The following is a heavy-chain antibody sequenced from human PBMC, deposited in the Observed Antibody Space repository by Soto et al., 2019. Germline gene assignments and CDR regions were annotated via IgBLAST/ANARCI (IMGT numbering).Heavy chain of an antibody. V-gene: IGHV4-39*01. J-gene: IGHJ6*02. D-gene: IGHD3-10*01. CDR1: GGSISSSSYY. Sequence: SETLSLTCTVSGGSISSSSYYWGWIRQPPGKGLEWIGSIYYSGSTYYNPSLKSRVTISVDTSKNQFSLKLSSVTAADTAVYYCTLWFGELYFYYYGMDVWGQGTTVTVSS. CDR3: TLWFGELYFYYYGMDV. CDR2: IYYSGST.